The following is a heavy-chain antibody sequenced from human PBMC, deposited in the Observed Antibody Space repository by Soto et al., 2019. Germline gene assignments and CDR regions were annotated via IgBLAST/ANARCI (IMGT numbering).Heavy chain of an antibody. D-gene: IGHD4-17*01. CDR3: ASKYGDYAFQH. CDR1: GGTFSSYT. V-gene: IGHV1-69*02. Sequence: QVQLVHSGAEVKKPGSSVKVSCQASGGTFSSYTIRWVRQAPGQGLEWMGRLIPILGIANYAQKFQGRVTITADKPTSTAYMELSSLRSEDTAGYYCASKYGDYAFQHWGQGTLVTVSS. J-gene: IGHJ1*01. CDR2: LIPILGIA.